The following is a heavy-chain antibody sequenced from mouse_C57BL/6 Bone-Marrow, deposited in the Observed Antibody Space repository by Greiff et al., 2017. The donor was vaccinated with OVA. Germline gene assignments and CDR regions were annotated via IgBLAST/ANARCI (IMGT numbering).Heavy chain of an antibody. CDR1: GYTFTDHT. CDR3: ASQDYAPTLDY. V-gene: IGHV1-78*01. Sequence: VKVVESDAELVKPGASVKISCKVSGYTFTDHTIHWMKQRPEQGLEWIGYIYPRDGSTKYNEKFKGKATLTADKSSSTAYMQLNSLTSEDSAVYFCASQDYAPTLDYWGQGTSVTVSS. CDR2: IYPRDGST. J-gene: IGHJ4*01. D-gene: IGHD1-1*02.